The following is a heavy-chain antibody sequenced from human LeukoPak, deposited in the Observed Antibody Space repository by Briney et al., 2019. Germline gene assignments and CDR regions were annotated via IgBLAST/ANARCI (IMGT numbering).Heavy chain of an antibody. V-gene: IGHV3-33*01. CDR3: ARCVYGVSTYYFDY. J-gene: IGHJ4*02. CDR1: GFTFSYYG. Sequence: RPGGSLRLSCAASGFTFSYYGMNWVRQAPGKGLEWATLIWNDGSKEYYADSVKGRFTVSRDNSRNTLYLQMNSLRAEDTAVYYCARCVYGVSTYYFDYWGQGNLVTVSS. D-gene: IGHD4-17*01. CDR2: IWNDGSKE.